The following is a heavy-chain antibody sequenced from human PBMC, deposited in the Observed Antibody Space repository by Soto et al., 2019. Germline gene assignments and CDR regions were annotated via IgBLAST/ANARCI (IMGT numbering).Heavy chain of an antibody. V-gene: IGHV4-34*01. J-gene: IGHJ4*02. Sequence: SETLSPTCAVYGGSFSGYYWSWIRQPPGKGLEWIGEINHSGSTNYNPSLKSRVTISVDTSKNQFSLKLSSVTAADTAVYYCARVESSTSSDFDYWGQGTLVTVSS. D-gene: IGHD2-2*01. CDR3: ARVESSTSSDFDY. CDR1: GGSFSGYY. CDR2: INHSGST.